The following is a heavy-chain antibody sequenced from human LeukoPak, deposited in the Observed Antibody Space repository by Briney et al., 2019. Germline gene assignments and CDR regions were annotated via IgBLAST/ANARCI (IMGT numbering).Heavy chain of an antibody. D-gene: IGHD3-10*01. J-gene: IGHJ3*02. CDR1: GFTFSSYG. CDR3: AKDLGTSGTLPNDAFDN. V-gene: IGHV3-30*02. Sequence: GGSLRLSCAASGFTFSSYGMHWVRQAPGKGPEWVAFIRYDGSNKYHADSVKGRFTISRDNPKNTLYLQMNSLRAEDTAVYYCAKDLGTSGTLPNDAFDNRGQGTKVTVSS. CDR2: IRYDGSNK.